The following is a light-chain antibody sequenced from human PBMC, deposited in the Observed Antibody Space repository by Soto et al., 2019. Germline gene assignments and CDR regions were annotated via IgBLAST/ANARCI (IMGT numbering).Light chain of an antibody. CDR3: QQFNNRPPWT. CDR1: QSVSSN. V-gene: IGKV3-15*01. CDR2: VAS. Sequence: EIVLTQSPGTLSLSPGERATLSCRASQSVSSNLAWYQHKAGQAPRLLIYVASTRATGVPDRFSGSGSGTEFSLTISSLQSEDVAVYYCQQFNNRPPWTYGQGTKVDIK. J-gene: IGKJ1*01.